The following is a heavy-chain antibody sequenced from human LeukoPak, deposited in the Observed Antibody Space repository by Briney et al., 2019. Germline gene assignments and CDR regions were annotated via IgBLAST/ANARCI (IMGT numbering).Heavy chain of an antibody. CDR3: AKDRVYFDY. J-gene: IGHJ4*02. CDR1: GFTFSSYA. Sequence: PGGSLRLSCAASGFTFSSYAMHWVRQAPGKGLEWVAVISYDGSNKYYADSVKGRFTISRDNSKNTLYLQMNSLRAEDTAVYYCAKDRVYFDYWGQGTLVTVSS. V-gene: IGHV3-30-3*01. CDR2: ISYDGSNK.